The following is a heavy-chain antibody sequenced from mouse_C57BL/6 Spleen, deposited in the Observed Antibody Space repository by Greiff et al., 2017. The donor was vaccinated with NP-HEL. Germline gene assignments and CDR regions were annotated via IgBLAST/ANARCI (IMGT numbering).Heavy chain of an antibody. CDR3: ARYRTGTGGDY. CDR2: IYPGSGNT. CDR1: GYSFTSYY. Sequence: QVHVKQSGPELVKPGASVKISCKASGYSFTSYYIHWVKQRPGQGLEWIGWIYPGSGNTKYNEKFKGKATLTADTSSSTAYMQLSSLTSEDSAVYYCARYRTGTGGDYWGQGTTLTVSS. J-gene: IGHJ2*01. V-gene: IGHV1-66*01. D-gene: IGHD4-1*01.